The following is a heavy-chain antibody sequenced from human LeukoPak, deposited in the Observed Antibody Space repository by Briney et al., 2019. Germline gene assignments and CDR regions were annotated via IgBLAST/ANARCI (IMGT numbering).Heavy chain of an antibody. CDR2: IYYSGST. J-gene: IGHJ4*02. Sequence: SENMSLTCTVSGGSISSYYWSWIRQPPGKGLEWIGYIYYSGSTNYNPSLKSRVTISVDTSKNQFSLKLSSVTAADTAVYYCARAAGFGELWDYWGQGTLVTVSS. D-gene: IGHD3-10*01. CDR3: ARAAGFGELWDY. V-gene: IGHV4-59*01. CDR1: GGSISSYY.